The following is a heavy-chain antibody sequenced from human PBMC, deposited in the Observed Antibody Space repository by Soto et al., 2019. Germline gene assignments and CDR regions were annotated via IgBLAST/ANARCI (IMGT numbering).Heavy chain of an antibody. Sequence: QVQLVQSGTEVKKPGASVKVSGKASGYIMTTYGVSWVRQAPGQGLEWVGWISAYNNHTNYAQKFQGRVTMTTDTSTRTAYMELRSLRSDDTAVYYCARGTYFDYWGQGTLVTVSS. CDR1: GYIMTTYG. D-gene: IGHD1-1*01. CDR2: ISAYNNHT. V-gene: IGHV1-18*01. CDR3: ARGTYFDY. J-gene: IGHJ4*02.